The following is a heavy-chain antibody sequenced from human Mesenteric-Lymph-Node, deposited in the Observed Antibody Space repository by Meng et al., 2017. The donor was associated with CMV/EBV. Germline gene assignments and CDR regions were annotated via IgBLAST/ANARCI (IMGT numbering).Heavy chain of an antibody. V-gene: IGHV7-4-1*02. Sequence: KAPGYTFPGYAMYWVRQAPGEGLAWLGWINPSTGNPTYAQGFPGRFVFSLDTSVSTAYLQISSLKAEDTAVYYCARTGRGSLRYFDLWGQGTLVTVSS. CDR1: GYTFPGYA. J-gene: IGHJ4*02. D-gene: IGHD3-9*01. CDR2: INPSTGNP. CDR3: ARTGRGSLRYFDL.